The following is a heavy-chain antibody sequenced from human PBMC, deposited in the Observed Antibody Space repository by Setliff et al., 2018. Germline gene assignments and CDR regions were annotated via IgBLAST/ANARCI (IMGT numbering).Heavy chain of an antibody. D-gene: IGHD6-19*01. V-gene: IGHV3-33*01. CDR3: TRDPPGSGWSFDF. J-gene: IGHJ4*02. Sequence: GGSLRLSCAASGFTFNTHAMHWVRQAPGKGLEWVAMIWADPNSNTKYYADPVKGRFSVSRDNSRNTVFLQMTGLRAEDTALYYCTRDPPGSGWSFDFWGQGARVTVSS. CDR1: GFTFNTHA. CDR2: IWADPNSNTK.